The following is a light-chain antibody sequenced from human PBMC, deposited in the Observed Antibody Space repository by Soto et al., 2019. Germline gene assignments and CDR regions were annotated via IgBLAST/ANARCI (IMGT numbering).Light chain of an antibody. Sequence: DIQMTQSPSSLSASVGDRVTITCQASQDISNYLNWYQQKPGKAPKLLIYDASNLETGVPSRFSGSGSGTDFTFTISSLQPEDIATYYCQQYNAYRTFGQGTKVEMK. CDR3: QQYNAYRT. CDR2: DAS. CDR1: QDISNY. V-gene: IGKV1-33*01. J-gene: IGKJ1*01.